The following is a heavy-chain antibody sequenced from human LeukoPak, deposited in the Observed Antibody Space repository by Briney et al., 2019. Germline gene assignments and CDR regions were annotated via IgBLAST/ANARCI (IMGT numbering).Heavy chain of an antibody. CDR1: GFSFSDHW. J-gene: IGHJ4*02. CDR3: ARDLGWLQSDY. Sequence: GGSLRVSCVASGFSFSDHWMNWFRQAPGKGLEWVATIKKDGSEQYYVDSMKGRLTISRDNAKNSVYLQIHNLRAEDTAVYYCARDLGWLQSDYWGQGTLVTVSS. V-gene: IGHV3-7*01. CDR2: IKKDGSEQ. D-gene: IGHD5-24*01.